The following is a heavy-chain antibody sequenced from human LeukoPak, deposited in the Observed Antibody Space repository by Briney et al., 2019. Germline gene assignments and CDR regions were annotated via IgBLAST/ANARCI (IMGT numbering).Heavy chain of an antibody. D-gene: IGHD2-15*01. V-gene: IGHV4-30-4*08. Sequence: SQTLSLTCIVSGGSISSGDYYWSWIRQPPGKGLEWIGYIYYSGSTYYNPSLKSRVTISVDTSKNQFSLKLSSVTAADTAVYYCARGPCSGGSCYYSYYYYMDVWGKGTTVTVSS. CDR2: IYYSGST. J-gene: IGHJ6*03. CDR1: GGSISSGDYY. CDR3: ARGPCSGGSCYYSYYYYMDV.